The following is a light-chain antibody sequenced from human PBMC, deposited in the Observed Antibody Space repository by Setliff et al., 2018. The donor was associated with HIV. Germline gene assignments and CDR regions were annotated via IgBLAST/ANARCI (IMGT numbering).Light chain of an antibody. CDR3: CSYARTTTYV. J-gene: IGLJ1*01. CDR1: SSDVGNYNL. V-gene: IGLV2-23*02. CDR2: EVT. Sequence: QSVLAQPASVSRSPGQSITLPCTGTSSDVGNYNLVSWYQHHPGKAPKLIIYEVTKRPSGVSNRFSDSKSGNTASLTISGLQAEDEADYFCCSYARTTTYVFGTGTKV.